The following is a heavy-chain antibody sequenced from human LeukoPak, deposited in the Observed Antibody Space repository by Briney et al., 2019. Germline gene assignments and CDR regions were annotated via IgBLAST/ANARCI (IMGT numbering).Heavy chain of an antibody. J-gene: IGHJ4*02. CDR2: INNDGSST. Sequence: GGSLRLSCAASGFTFSSYWMHWVRRAPGKGLVWVSRINNDGSSTPYADSVKGRFTISRDNGKNTLYLQMNSLRAEDTAVYYCARSNHGCHDYWGQGTLVTVSS. V-gene: IGHV3-74*01. D-gene: IGHD4-11*01. CDR3: ARSNHGCHDY. CDR1: GFTFSSYW.